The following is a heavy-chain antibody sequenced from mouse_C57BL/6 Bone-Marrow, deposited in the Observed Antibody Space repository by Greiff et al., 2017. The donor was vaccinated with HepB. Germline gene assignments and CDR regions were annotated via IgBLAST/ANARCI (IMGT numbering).Heavy chain of an antibody. D-gene: IGHD2-4*01. CDR1: GFTFSSYT. Sequence: DVKLVESGGGLVKPGGSLKLSCAASGFTFSSYTMSWVRQTPEKRLEWVATISGGGGNTYYPDSVKGRFTISRDNAKNTLYLQMSSLRSEDTALYYCARRRDYDYSWFAYWGQGTLVTVSA. V-gene: IGHV5-9*01. CDR3: ARRRDYDYSWFAY. J-gene: IGHJ3*01. CDR2: ISGGGGNT.